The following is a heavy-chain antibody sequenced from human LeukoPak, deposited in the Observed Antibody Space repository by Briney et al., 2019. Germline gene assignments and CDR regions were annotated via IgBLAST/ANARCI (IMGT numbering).Heavy chain of an antibody. V-gene: IGHV1-46*01. J-gene: IGHJ6*02. CDR3: ARDYYSNRGSYYYYGMDV. CDR1: GYTFTSYY. CDR2: INPSGGST. D-gene: IGHD4-11*01. Sequence: ASVKVSCKASGYTFTSYYMHWVRQAPGQGLEWMGIINPSGGSTSYAQKFQGRVTMTRDTSTSTVYMELSSLRSEDTAVYYCARDYYSNRGSYYYYGMDVWGQGTTVTVSS.